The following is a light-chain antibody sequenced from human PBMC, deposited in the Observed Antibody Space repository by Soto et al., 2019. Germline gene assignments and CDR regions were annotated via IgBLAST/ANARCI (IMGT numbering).Light chain of an antibody. V-gene: IGKV3-20*01. J-gene: IGKJ1*01. Sequence: ESVLPQSPGTLSLSPGERATLSCRASQSVISSYLAWYQQKPGKAPRLLINGASSRATGIPDRFSGTGSGTDFTLTISRLAPEDFAVYYCQLYGSSPPTWTFGQGTKVDIK. CDR3: QLYGSSPPTWT. CDR2: GAS. CDR1: QSVISSY.